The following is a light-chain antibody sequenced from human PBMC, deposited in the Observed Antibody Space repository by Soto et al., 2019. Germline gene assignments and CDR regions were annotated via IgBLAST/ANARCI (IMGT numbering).Light chain of an antibody. CDR2: DNN. V-gene: IGLV1-51*01. CDR3: GTWDSSLSAHVV. Sequence: VLTQPPSLSAVPGQKVTISCSRSSSNIGNNYVSWYQQLPGTAPKLLIYDNNKRPSGIPDRFSGSKSGTSATLGITGLQTGDEADYYCGTWDSSLSAHVVFGGGTKVTVL. J-gene: IGLJ2*01. CDR1: SSNIGNNY.